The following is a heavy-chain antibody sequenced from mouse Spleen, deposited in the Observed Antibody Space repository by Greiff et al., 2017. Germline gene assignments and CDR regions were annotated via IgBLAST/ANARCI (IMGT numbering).Heavy chain of an antibody. CDR3: AREKYGNLDY. CDR1: GYTFTSYW. V-gene: IGHV1-55*01. CDR2: IYPGSGST. Sequence: QVQLKQSGAELVKPGASVKMSCKASGYTFTSYWITWVKQRPGQGLEWIGDIYPGSGSTNYNEKFKSKATLTVDTSSSTAYMQLSSLTSEDSAVYYCAREKYGNLDYWGQGTTLTVSS. J-gene: IGHJ2*01. D-gene: IGHD2-10*02.